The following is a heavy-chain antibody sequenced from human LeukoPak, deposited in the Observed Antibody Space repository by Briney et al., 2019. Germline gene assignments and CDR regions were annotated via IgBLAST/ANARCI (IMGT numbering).Heavy chain of an antibody. CDR2: IWYDGSNK. J-gene: IGHJ3*02. D-gene: IGHD1-26*01. V-gene: IGHV3-33*08. CDR1: GFTFSSYW. CDR3: ARESIVGATDAFDI. Sequence: GGSLRLSCAASGFTFSSYWMSWVRQAPGKGLEWVAVIWYDGSNKYYADSVKGRFTISRDNSKNTLYLQMNSLRAEDTAVYYCARESIVGATDAFDIWGQGTMVTVSS.